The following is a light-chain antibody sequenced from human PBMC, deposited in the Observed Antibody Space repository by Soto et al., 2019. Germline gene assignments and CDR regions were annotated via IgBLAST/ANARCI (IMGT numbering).Light chain of an antibody. Sequence: QSALTQPASVSGSPGQSITISCTGGSSDVGSYNRVSWYRQHPGKAPQLMIYEVSNRPSGVSNRFSGSKSGNTASLTISGLQAEDEAAYFCSSLTRRDTWVIGGGTKVTV. CDR3: SSLTRRDTWV. CDR2: EVS. J-gene: IGLJ3*02. CDR1: SSDVGSYNR. V-gene: IGLV2-14*02.